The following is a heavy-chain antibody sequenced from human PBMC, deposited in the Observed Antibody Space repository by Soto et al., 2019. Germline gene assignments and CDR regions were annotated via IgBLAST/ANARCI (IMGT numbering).Heavy chain of an antibody. J-gene: IGHJ4*02. CDR2: ISADNDNT. CDR1: GYTFTKYG. CDR3: ARGTSGYDYGRFDL. V-gene: IGHV1-18*01. D-gene: IGHD5-12*01. Sequence: VQLVQSGGEVRKHGASVTVSCRASGYTFTKYGISWVRQAPGQGLEWMGWISADNDNTNYAQNLQGRVTMTTDASTSTAYMKLRSRRSDDTAVYCCARGTSGYDYGRFDLWGQGTLVTVSS.